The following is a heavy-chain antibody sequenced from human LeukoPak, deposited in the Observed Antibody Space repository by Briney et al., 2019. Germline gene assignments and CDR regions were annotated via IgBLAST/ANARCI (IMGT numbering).Heavy chain of an antibody. Sequence: GGSLRLSCAASGFTFSSYAMHWARQAPGKGLEWVAVISYDGSNKYYADSVKGRFTISRDNSKNTLYLQMNSLRAEDTAVYYCARVSSSCPFDYWGQGTLVTVSS. D-gene: IGHD6-13*01. CDR3: ARVSSSCPFDY. J-gene: IGHJ4*02. V-gene: IGHV3-30-3*01. CDR2: ISYDGSNK. CDR1: GFTFSSYA.